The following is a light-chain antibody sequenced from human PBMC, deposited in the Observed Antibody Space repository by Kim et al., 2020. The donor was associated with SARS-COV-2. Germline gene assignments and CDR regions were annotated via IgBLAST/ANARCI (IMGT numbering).Light chain of an antibody. CDR3: SSYTSSSTVV. J-gene: IGLJ2*01. V-gene: IGLV2-14*03. CDR1: RSDVGGYDY. CDR2: DVS. Sequence: GQSMTISCTGTRSDVGGYDYVSWYQQHPGKAPKLMIYDVSNRPSGVSNRFSGSRSGNTASLTISGLQAEDEADYYCSSYTSSSTVVFGGGTQLTVL.